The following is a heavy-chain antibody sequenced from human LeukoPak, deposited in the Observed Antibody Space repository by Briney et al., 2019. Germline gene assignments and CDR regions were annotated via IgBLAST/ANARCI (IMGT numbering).Heavy chain of an antibody. J-gene: IGHJ6*02. CDR3: ARQQNDFWSGYYHYYYGMDV. CDR2: IYYSGST. V-gene: IGHV4-59*01. CDR1: GGSISSYY. Sequence: SETLSLTCTVSGGSISSYYWSWIRRPPGKGLEWIGYIYYSGSTNYNPSLKSRVTISVDTSKNQFSLKLSSVTAADTAVYYCARQQNDFWSGYYHYYYGMDVWGQGTTVTVSS. D-gene: IGHD3-3*01.